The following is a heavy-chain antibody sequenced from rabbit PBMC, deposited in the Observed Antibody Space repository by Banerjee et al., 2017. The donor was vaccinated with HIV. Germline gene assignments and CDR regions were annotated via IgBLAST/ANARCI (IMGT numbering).Heavy chain of an antibody. CDR3: ARGRYAGYSGDDPFYFSL. CDR2: IYTGSGST. V-gene: IGHV1S45*01. Sequence: QEQLRETGGGLVQPGGNLTLTCTASGFDFSSYWMSWVRQAPGKGLEWIGNIYTGSGSTYYASWVNGRFTISKTSSTTVTLQMTSLTAADTATYFCARGRYAGYSGDDPFYFSLWGQGTLVTVS. J-gene: IGHJ4*01. CDR1: GFDFSSYW. D-gene: IGHD7-1*01.